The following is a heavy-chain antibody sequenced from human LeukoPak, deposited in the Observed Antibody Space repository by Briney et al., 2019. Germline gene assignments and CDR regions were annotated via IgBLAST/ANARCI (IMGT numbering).Heavy chain of an antibody. CDR3: ARRQLLGYAFDI. V-gene: IGHV1-2*02. D-gene: IGHD2-2*01. Sequence: ASVKVSCKASGYTFTGYYMHWVRQAPGQGLEWMGWINPNSGGTNYAQKFQGRVTMTRNTSISTAYMELSSLRSEDTAVYYCARRQLLGYAFDIWGQGTMVTVSS. J-gene: IGHJ3*02. CDR1: GYTFTGYY. CDR2: INPNSGGT.